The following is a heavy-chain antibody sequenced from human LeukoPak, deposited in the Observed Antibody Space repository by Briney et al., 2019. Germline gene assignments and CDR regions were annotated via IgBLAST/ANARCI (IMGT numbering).Heavy chain of an antibody. CDR2: IIPIFGTA. J-gene: IGHJ4*02. V-gene: IGHV1-69*05. CDR3: ARTNYYDMVRVHY. D-gene: IGHD3-22*01. Sequence: GASVKVSCKASGGTFSSYAISWVRQAPGQGLEWMGGIIPIFGTANYAQKLQGRVTMTTDTSTSTAYMELRSLRSDDTAVYYCARTNYYDMVRVHYWGQGTLVTVSS. CDR1: GGTFSSYA.